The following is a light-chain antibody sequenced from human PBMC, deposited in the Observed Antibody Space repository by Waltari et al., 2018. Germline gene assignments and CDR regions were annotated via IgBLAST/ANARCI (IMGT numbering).Light chain of an antibody. V-gene: IGLV3-21*02. J-gene: IGLJ2*01. CDR1: NIGSKS. Sequence: SYVLTQPPSVSVAPGQTARITCGGNNIGSKSVHWYQQKPGQAPVLVVYDDSDRPSGLPEGFSGSNSGNTATLTISRVEAGDEADYYCQVWDSSSDHVVFGGGTKLTVL. CDR2: DDS. CDR3: QVWDSSSDHVV.